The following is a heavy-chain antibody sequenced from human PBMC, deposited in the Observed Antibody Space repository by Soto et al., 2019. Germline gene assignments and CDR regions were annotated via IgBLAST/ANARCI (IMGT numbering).Heavy chain of an antibody. CDR1: GYTFTSYA. D-gene: IGHD2-15*01. CDR3: ARILGYCSGGTCDY. Sequence: ASVKVSCKASGYTFTSYAMHWVRQAPGQRLEWMGWINAGNGNTKYSQKFQGRVTITRDTSASRAYMELSSLRSEDTAVYYCARILGYCSGGTCDYWGQGTLVTVSS. V-gene: IGHV1-3*01. CDR2: INAGNGNT. J-gene: IGHJ4*02.